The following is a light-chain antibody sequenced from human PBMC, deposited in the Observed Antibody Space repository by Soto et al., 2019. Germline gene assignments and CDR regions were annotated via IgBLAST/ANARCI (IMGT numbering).Light chain of an antibody. J-gene: IGKJ1*01. CDR2: DAS. CDR3: QQYNSYKT. V-gene: IGKV1-5*01. CDR1: QTISSG. Sequence: DIPMTQSPSTLSASVGDRVTITCRASQTISSGLAWYQQKPGKAPKVLIYDASTLESGVPSRFSGSGSGTDFTLTISSLQPYDFATSYCQQYNSYKTFGQGT.